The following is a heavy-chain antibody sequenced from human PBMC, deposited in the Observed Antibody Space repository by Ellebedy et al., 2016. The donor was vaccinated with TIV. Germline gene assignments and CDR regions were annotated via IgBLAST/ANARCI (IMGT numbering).Heavy chain of an antibody. D-gene: IGHD3-3*01. CDR2: IYYSGST. CDR3: ARVSKMGLLYRLARWWFDP. CDR1: GGSISSYY. Sequence: MPSETLSLTCTVSGGSISSYYWSRIRQPPGKGLEWIGYIYYSGSTNYNPSLKSRVTISVDTSKNQFSLKLSSVTAADTAVYYCARVSKMGLLYRLARWWFDPWGQGTLVTVSS. J-gene: IGHJ5*02. V-gene: IGHV4-59*01.